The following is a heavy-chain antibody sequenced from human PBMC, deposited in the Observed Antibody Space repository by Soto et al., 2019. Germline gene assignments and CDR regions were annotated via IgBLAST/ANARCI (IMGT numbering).Heavy chain of an antibody. J-gene: IGHJ1*01. D-gene: IGHD4-4*01. CDR2: ISFDGANK. V-gene: IGHV3-30*09. Sequence: LRLSCAGSGFTFSNFPLHWVRQAPGKGLEWVAVISFDGANKYYADSVKGRFALSRDNSKNTVFLQMNSLRRDDTAIYYCARRTLVTTIYFQHWGQGTKVTVYS. CDR3: ARRTLVTTIYFQH. CDR1: GFTFSNFP.